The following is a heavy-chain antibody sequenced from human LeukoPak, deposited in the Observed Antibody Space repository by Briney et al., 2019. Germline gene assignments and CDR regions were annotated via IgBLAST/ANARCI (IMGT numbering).Heavy chain of an antibody. CDR1: GGSCYDYY. Sequence: SETLSLTCAVSGGSCYDYYCSWIRQPPGKGLEWIGEIHPHGIFYYNSSLMNRVTISIDTSKSQFSLRLTSVTAADTAFYYCARGRDRSKAGNHWGQGSLVTVSS. J-gene: IGHJ5*02. V-gene: IGHV4-34*01. D-gene: IGHD5-24*01. CDR3: ARGRDRSKAGNH. CDR2: IHPHGIF.